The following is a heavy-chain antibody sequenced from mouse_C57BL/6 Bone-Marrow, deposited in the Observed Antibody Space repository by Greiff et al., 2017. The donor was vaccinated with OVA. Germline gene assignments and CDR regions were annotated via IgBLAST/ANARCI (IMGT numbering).Heavy chain of an antibody. D-gene: IGHD2-2*01. V-gene: IGHV1-54*01. CDR1: GYAFTNYL. Sequence: VQLVESGAELVRPGTSVKVSCKASGYAFTNYLIEWVKQRPGQGLEWIGVINPGSGGTNYNEKFKGKATLTADKSSSTAYMQLSSLTSEDSSVFFCARILYGYFYAMDYWGQGTSGTVSS. CDR3: ARILYGYFYAMDY. J-gene: IGHJ4*01. CDR2: INPGSGGT.